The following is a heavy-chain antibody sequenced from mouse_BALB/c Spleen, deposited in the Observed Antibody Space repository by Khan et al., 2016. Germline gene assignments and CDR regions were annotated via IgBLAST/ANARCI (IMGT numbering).Heavy chain of an antibody. CDR3: ASDLPWYAKDY. Sequence: IQLVQSGPELVKPGASVKVSCKASGYTFTSYNMYWVKQSHGKSLEWIGYIDPYNGGTNYNQKFKGKATLTVDKSSSTAYMHLNSLTSEDSAVFSSASDLPWYAKDYWGQGTSGTVSS. D-gene: IGHD2-4*01. J-gene: IGHJ4*01. V-gene: IGHV1S135*01. CDR2: IDPYNGGT. CDR1: GYTFTSYN.